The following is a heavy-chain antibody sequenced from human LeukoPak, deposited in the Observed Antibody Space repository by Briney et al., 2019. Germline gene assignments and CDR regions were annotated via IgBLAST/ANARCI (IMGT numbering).Heavy chain of an antibody. CDR2: ISCSGGST. V-gene: IGHV3-23*01. CDR1: GFTFRSYA. D-gene: IGHD3-10*01. J-gene: IGHJ4*02. CDR3: AQEVWFGELPSRY. Sequence: GGSLRLSCAASGFTFRSYAMSWVRQAPGKGLEWVSAISCSGGSTYYADSVKGRFTISRDNSKNTLYLQMNSLRAEDTAVYYCAQEVWFGELPSRYWGQGTLVTVSS.